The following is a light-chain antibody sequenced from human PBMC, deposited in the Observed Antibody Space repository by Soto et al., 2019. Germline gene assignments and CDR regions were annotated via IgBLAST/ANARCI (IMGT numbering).Light chain of an antibody. Sequence: DIQMTQSPSSLSASVGDRVTITCRASQRISTFVNWFHQKPGKARKVLIYDASTLQIGVPSRFSGSGVGTDFTLTINNLQPEDVATYFRQQSLGTPNTFGQGTRLEIK. CDR3: QQSLGTPNT. V-gene: IGKV1-39*01. J-gene: IGKJ5*01. CDR1: QRISTF. CDR2: DAS.